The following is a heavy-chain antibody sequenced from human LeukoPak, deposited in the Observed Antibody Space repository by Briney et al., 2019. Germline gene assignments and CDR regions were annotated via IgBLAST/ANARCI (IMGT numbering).Heavy chain of an antibody. V-gene: IGHV3-20*04. CDR3: ARASMEESPDY. Sequence: GGSLRLSCAASGFTFDDYGMSWVRQAPGKGLEWVSGINWNGGSTGYADSVKGRFTISRDSAKNSLYLQMSSLRAEDTALYYCARASMEESPDYWGQGTLVTVSS. D-gene: IGHD6-6*01. J-gene: IGHJ4*02. CDR2: INWNGGST. CDR1: GFTFDDYG.